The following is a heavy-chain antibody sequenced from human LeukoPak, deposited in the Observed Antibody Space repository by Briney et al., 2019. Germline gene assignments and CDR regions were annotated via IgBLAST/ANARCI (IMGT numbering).Heavy chain of an antibody. CDR3: ARDRPLSRIAAAGRPKFGFDP. CDR1: GDSISSGGYS. Sequence: SETLSLTCGVSGDSISSGGYSWSWIRQPPGKAPEWIGYIFRSGTTYYNPSLKSRVTISVDTSKNQFSLKLSSVTAADTAVYYCARDRPLSRIAAAGRPKFGFDPWGQGTLVTVSS. J-gene: IGHJ5*02. CDR2: IFRSGTT. V-gene: IGHV4-30-4*07. D-gene: IGHD6-13*01.